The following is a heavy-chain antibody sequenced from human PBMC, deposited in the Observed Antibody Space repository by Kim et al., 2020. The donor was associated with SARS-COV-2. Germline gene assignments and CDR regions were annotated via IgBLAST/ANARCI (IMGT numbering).Heavy chain of an antibody. CDR3: ARGLCSGTWNYGMDV. Sequence: ASVKVSCKASGYTFTSHAMNWVRQAPGQGLEWMGWINTNTGNPTYAQDFTGRFVFSLDTSVSAAYLQISSLKAEDTAVYYCARGLCSGTWNYGMDVWGQGTAVTVSS. J-gene: IGHJ6*02. CDR2: INTNTGNP. CDR1: GYTFTSHA. D-gene: IGHD3-16*01. V-gene: IGHV7-4-1*02.